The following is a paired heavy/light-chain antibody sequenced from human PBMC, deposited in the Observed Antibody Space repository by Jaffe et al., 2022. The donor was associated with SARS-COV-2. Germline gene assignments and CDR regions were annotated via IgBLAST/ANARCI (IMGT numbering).Light chain of an antibody. Sequence: DIQMTQSPSSLSASVGDRVTITCRASQGIRNDLGWYQQKPGKAPKRLIYPASSLQSGVPSRFSGSGSGTEFTLTISSLQPEDSATYYCLQHNSYPYTFGQGTKLEIK. J-gene: IGKJ2*01. V-gene: IGKV1-17*01. CDR2: PAS. CDR3: LQHNSYPYT. CDR1: QGIRND.
Heavy chain of an antibody. V-gene: IGHV5-51*01. CDR1: GYSFTNYY. CDR3: ARHPYSSFYKYPMDV. D-gene: IGHD6-6*01. Sequence: EVQLVQSGAEVKKPGESLKISCKGSGYSFTNYYIGWVRQMPGKGLEWMGIIYPGNSDTTYSPSFQGQVTISADNSISTAYLQWSSLKASDTAMYYCARHPYSSFYKYPMDVWGQGTKVTVSS. J-gene: IGHJ6*02. CDR2: IYPGNSDT.